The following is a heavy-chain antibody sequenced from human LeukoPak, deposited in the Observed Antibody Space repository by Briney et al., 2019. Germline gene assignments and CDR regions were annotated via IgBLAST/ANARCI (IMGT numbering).Heavy chain of an antibody. V-gene: IGHV4-61*02. Sequence: SETLSLTCTVSGGSISSGSYYWNWIRQPAGKGQEWIGRIYSSGTTNYNSSLKSRVTISVDTSKNHFSLKLSSVTAADTAVYYCARATMTRDFDYWGQGTLVTVSS. CDR2: IYSSGTT. CDR3: ARATMTRDFDY. D-gene: IGHD3-10*01. J-gene: IGHJ4*02. CDR1: GGSISSGSYY.